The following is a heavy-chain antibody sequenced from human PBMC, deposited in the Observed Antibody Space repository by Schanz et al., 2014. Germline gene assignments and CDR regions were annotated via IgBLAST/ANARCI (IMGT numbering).Heavy chain of an antibody. CDR3: ARGTMPGTFDI. CDR2: INGYNGHT. Sequence: QGQLVQSGAEVKKPGASLKVSCKASGYTFSSYGITWVRQAPGQGLEWMGWINGYNGHTLYAQKFQGRVTITADKSTSTAYMELSSLRYEDTALYYCARGTMPGTFDIWGQGTMVTVSS. CDR1: GYTFSSYG. V-gene: IGHV1-18*01. D-gene: IGHD2-2*01. J-gene: IGHJ3*02.